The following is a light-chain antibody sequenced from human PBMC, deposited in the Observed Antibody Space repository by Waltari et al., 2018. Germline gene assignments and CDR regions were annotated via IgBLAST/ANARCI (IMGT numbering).Light chain of an antibody. J-gene: IGLJ3*02. CDR3: QTGGHGTWV. CDR2: VKSDGSH. CDR1: SGHSTNI. V-gene: IGLV4-69*01. Sequence: QLVLTQSPSASASLGASVKLTCTLSSGHSTNIIAWLQQQPEKGPRFLMNVKSDGSHNKGVGIPDRVSGSSSGAERYLTISSLQSEDEADYYCQTGGHGTWVFGGGTRLTVL.